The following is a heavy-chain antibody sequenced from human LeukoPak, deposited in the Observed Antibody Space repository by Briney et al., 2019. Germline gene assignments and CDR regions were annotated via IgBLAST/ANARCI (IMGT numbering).Heavy chain of an antibody. CDR2: ISPTGKTT. Sequence: PGGSLRLSCAASGFTFSGSEMHWVRQAPGKGLEWVAYISPTGKTTNYADSVQGRFTVSRDNDKNLIFLQMSSLRAGDTAIYYCARGVVSGYNVLTGYLRAFDYWGQGALVTVSS. CDR1: GFTFSGSE. CDR3: ARGVVSGYNVLTGYLRAFDY. J-gene: IGHJ4*02. V-gene: IGHV3-48*03. D-gene: IGHD3-9*01.